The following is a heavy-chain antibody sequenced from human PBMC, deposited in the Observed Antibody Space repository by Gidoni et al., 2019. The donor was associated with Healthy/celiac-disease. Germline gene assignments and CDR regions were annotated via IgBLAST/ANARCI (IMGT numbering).Heavy chain of an antibody. CDR3: ARSEWFDP. V-gene: IGHV3-48*01. CDR1: RFTFSSHS. CDR2: ISSSSSTI. J-gene: IGHJ5*02. Sequence: EVQLVDSGGGLVQPGGSLRLSCAASRFTFSSHSMNWVRQAPGKGLEWVSYISSSSSTIHYAGSVKGRFTISRDNAKNTLYLKMNSLRAEDTAVYYCARSEWFDPWGQGTLVTVSS.